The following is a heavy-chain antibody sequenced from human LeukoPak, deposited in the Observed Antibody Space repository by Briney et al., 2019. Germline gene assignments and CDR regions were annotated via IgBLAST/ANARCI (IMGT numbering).Heavy chain of an antibody. CDR3: AKDQGIAVAAYRYYFDY. V-gene: IGHV3-53*01. D-gene: IGHD6-19*01. Sequence: GGSLRLSCTVSGFTVSSNSMSWVRQAPGKGLEWVSFIYSDNTHYSDSVKGRFTISRDNSKNTLYLQMNSLRAEDTAVYYCAKDQGIAVAAYRYYFDYWGQGTLVTVSS. CDR1: GFTVSSNS. J-gene: IGHJ4*02. CDR2: IYSDNT.